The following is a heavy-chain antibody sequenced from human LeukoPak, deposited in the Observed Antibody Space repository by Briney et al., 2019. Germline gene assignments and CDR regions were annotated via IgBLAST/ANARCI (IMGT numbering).Heavy chain of an antibody. CDR3: AKAYFDY. V-gene: IGHV3-30*18. CDR2: ISYDGSNK. Sequence: PGGSLRLSCAASGFTFSSYGMHWVRQAPGKGLEWVAVISYDGSNKYYADSVKGRFTISRDNSKNTLYLQMSSLRAEDTAVYYCAKAYFDYWGQGTLVTVSS. CDR1: GFTFSSYG. J-gene: IGHJ4*02.